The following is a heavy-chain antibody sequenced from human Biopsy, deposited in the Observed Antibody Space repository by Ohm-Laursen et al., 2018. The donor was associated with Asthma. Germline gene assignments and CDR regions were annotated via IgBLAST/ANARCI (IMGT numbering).Heavy chain of an antibody. V-gene: IGHV1-46*01. Sequence: ASVKVSCKLSGYSLTDLSMHWVRQAPGHGLEWMGTILTKFDITSYAEKFQGRVTITADKSTSTTHMELSRLRSEDTAVYYCARSYDTDSYPVLVLDYWGQGTLVTVSS. CDR2: ILTKFDIT. CDR1: GYSLTDLS. D-gene: IGHD3-22*01. J-gene: IGHJ4*02. CDR3: ARSYDTDSYPVLVLDY.